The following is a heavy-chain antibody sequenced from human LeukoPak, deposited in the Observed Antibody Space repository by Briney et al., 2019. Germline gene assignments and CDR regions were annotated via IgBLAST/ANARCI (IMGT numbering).Heavy chain of an antibody. D-gene: IGHD3-10*01. CDR2: IYHSGST. V-gene: IGHV4-38-2*02. J-gene: IGHJ4*02. CDR3: ARGEEGFGELGPFI. Sequence: SETLSLTCTVSGYFISSGYYWGWIRQPPGKGLEWIGSIYHSGSTYYNPSLKSRVTISVDTSKNQFSLKLSSVTAADTAVYYCARGEEGFGELGPFIWGQGTLVTVSS. CDR1: GYFISSGYY.